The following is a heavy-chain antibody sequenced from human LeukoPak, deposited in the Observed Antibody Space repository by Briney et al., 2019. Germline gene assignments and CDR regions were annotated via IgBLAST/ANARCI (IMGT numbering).Heavy chain of an antibody. V-gene: IGHV4-59*01. CDR1: GGSIDSYY. CDR3: ASGRARHGSFPWFDS. CDR2: IYYAGST. J-gene: IGHJ5*01. D-gene: IGHD3-10*01. Sequence: PSETLSLTCSVSGGSIDSYYWTWLRQSPGRGLEWIGYIYYAGSTNYSPSLKSRVSISVDTSNNQFSLQLRPVTAADTAIYYCASGRARHGSFPWFDSWGQGTLVTVSS.